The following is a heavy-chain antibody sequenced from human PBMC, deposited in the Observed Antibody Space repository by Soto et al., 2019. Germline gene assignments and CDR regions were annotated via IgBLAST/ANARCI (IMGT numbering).Heavy chain of an antibody. Sequence: SETLSLTCTVSGGSISSSSYHWGWIRQPPGKGLEWIGSIDYSGTTFYNASLNSRVTISADTSKNQFSLKLSSVTAADTALYYCARRTNTAGGWLDSWGQGAMVTIYS. J-gene: IGHJ5*01. CDR1: GGSISSSSYH. D-gene: IGHD6-13*01. CDR3: ARRTNTAGGWLDS. CDR2: IDYSGTT. V-gene: IGHV4-39*01.